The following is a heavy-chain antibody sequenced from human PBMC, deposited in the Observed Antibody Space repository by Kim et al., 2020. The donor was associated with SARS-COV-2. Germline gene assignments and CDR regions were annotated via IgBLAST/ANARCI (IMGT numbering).Heavy chain of an antibody. J-gene: IGHJ4*02. V-gene: IGHV3-33*01. CDR1: GFTFSSYG. Sequence: GGSLRLSCAASGFTFSSYGMHWVRQAPGKGLEWVAVIWYDGSNKYYADSVKGRFTISRDNSKNTLYLQMNSLRAEDTAVYYCARDRSRALWFGEHQLPDYWGQGTLVTVAS. CDR3: ARDRSRALWFGEHQLPDY. CDR2: IWYDGSNK. D-gene: IGHD3-10*01.